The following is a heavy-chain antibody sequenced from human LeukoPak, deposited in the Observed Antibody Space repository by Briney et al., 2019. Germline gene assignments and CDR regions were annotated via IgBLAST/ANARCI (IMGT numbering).Heavy chain of an antibody. Sequence: PSETLSLTCAVYGGSFSGYYWSWIRQPPGKGLEWIGEINHFGRTKYNPSLKSRVTISGDTSKNQFSLKINSLTAADTAVYYCARSYRAHQTFYSSHFFDYWGQGTLVTVSS. D-gene: IGHD5-18*01. J-gene: IGHJ4*02. CDR3: ARSYRAHQTFYSSHFFDY. V-gene: IGHV4-34*01. CDR1: GGSFSGYY. CDR2: INHFGRT.